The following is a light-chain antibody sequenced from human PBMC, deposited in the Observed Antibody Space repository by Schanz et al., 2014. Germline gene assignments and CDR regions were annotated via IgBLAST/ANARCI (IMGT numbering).Light chain of an antibody. V-gene: IGKV3-11*01. CDR3: QQRSNWPPGLT. CDR2: AAS. J-gene: IGKJ4*01. Sequence: EIVLTQSPSTLSLSPGEGVTLSCRASEPVGSDYVAWYQQKPDQAPRLLIDAASTRATAIPARFSGSGSGTDFTLTISSLEPEDFAVYYCQQRSNWPPGLTFGGGTKVEIK. CDR1: EPVGSDY.